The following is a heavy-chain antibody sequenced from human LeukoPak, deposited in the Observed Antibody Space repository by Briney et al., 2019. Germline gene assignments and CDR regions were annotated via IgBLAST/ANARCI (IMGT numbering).Heavy chain of an antibody. D-gene: IGHD2-2*01. CDR3: ARDTKYQLLVWFDP. Sequence: SETLSLTCTVSGYSISSGWYWGWIRQPPGKGLEWIGSIYHSGSTYYNPSLKSRVTISVDTSKNQFSLKLSSVTAADTAVYYCARDTKYQLLVWFDPWGQGTLVTVSS. V-gene: IGHV4-38-2*02. J-gene: IGHJ5*02. CDR2: IYHSGST. CDR1: GYSISSGWY.